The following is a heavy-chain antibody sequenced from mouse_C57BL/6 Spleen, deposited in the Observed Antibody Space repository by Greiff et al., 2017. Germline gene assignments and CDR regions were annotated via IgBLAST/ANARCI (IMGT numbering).Heavy chain of an antibody. CDR1: GYTFTDYN. Sequence: VQLQQSGPELVKPGASVKIPCKASGYTFTDYNMDWVKQSHGKSLEWIGDINPNNGGTIYNQKFKGKATLTVDKSSSTAYMELRSLTSEDTAVYYCARLGYGSSYNAMDYWGQGTSVTVSS. V-gene: IGHV1-18*01. J-gene: IGHJ4*01. D-gene: IGHD1-1*01. CDR2: INPNNGGT. CDR3: ARLGYGSSYNAMDY.